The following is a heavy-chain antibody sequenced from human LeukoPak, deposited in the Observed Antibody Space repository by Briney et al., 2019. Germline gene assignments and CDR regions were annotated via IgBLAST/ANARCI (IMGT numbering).Heavy chain of an antibody. CDR3: AHRLVREGAWFGP. D-gene: IGHD3-10*01. Sequence: SSPTLVKPTQTLTLTCTFSGFSLSSSGVGVGWIRQPPGKALEWLAYIYWDDDNRYSPSLKTRLTVTKDTSKNEVVLTMTNMDPADTGTYFCAHRLVREGAWFGPWGQGTLVTVSS. V-gene: IGHV2-5*02. CDR2: IYWDDDN. CDR1: GFSLSSSGVG. J-gene: IGHJ5*02.